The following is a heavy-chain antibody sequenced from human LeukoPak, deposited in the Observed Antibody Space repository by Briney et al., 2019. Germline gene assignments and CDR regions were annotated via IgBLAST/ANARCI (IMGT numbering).Heavy chain of an antibody. CDR3: ARAGVWLPAV. Sequence: SETLSLTCAVSGASISSDKWGSCVRQPPGKGLEWIGEINHSGNTNYSPSLKGRVTMSTDKSKNEFSLRLTSVTAADTAVYYCARAGVWLPAVWGQGTLVTVSS. J-gene: IGHJ4*02. V-gene: IGHV4-4*02. CDR1: GASISSDKW. CDR2: INHSGNT. D-gene: IGHD3-9*01.